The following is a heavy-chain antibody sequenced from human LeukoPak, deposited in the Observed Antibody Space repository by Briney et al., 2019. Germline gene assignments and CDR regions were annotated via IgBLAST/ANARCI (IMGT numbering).Heavy chain of an antibody. CDR2: FSGGGGST. J-gene: IGHJ4*02. Sequence: PGGSLRLSCAASGFTFSNYAMSWVRQAPGKGLEWVSAFSGGGGSTYYADSVKGRFTISRDNAENTLYLQMDNLRAEDTAVYYCAREGGGYRLFEFWGQGLLVTVSS. CDR3: AREGGGYRLFEF. D-gene: IGHD2-15*01. CDR1: GFTFSNYA. V-gene: IGHV3-23*01.